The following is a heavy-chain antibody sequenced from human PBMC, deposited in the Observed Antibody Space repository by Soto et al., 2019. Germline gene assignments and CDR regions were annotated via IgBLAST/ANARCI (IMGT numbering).Heavy chain of an antibody. J-gene: IGHJ6*02. Sequence: GESLKISCKGSGYSFTSYWISWVRQMPGKGLEWMGRIDPSDSYTNYSPSFQGHVTISADKSISTAYLQWSSLKASDTAMYYCARRAWSSSWYYYYGMDVWGQGTTVTVSS. CDR2: IDPSDSYT. V-gene: IGHV5-10-1*01. CDR3: ARRAWSSSWYYYYGMDV. CDR1: GYSFTSYW. D-gene: IGHD6-13*01.